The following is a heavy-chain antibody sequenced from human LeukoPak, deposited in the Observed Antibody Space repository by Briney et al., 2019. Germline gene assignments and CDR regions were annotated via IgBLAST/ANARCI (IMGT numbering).Heavy chain of an antibody. J-gene: IGHJ4*02. V-gene: IGHV3-66*01. CDR3: ARMESTTVTAIDY. CDR1: GFTASSNY. Sequence: PGGSLRLSCAASGFTASSNYMTWVRQAPGKGLEWVSVIYSGGSTYYADSVKGRFIISRDNSKSTVYLQMNSLRGEDTAVYYCARMESTTVTAIDYWGQGTLVTVSS. D-gene: IGHD4-17*01. CDR2: IYSGGST.